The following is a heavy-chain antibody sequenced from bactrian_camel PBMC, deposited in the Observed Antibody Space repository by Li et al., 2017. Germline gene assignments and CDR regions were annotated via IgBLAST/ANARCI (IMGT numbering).Heavy chain of an antibody. D-gene: IGHD6*01. V-gene: IGHV3S6*01. CDR1: GFTDDRPC. Sequence: HVQLVESGGDSVQAGGSLRLSCEASGFTDDRPCMVWFRQPPGKEREGVAGIDIDGNTDYVDSVKGRFTISRDNAKNTRYLHMSSLKPEDTGMYYCAAGPRLYGGSWSFPGWYKYWGQGTQVTVS. J-gene: IGHJ4*01. CDR2: IDIDGNT. CDR3: AAGPRLYGGSWSFPGWYKY.